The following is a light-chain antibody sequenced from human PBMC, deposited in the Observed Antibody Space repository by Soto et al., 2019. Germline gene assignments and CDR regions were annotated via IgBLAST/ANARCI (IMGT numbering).Light chain of an antibody. V-gene: IGKV3-11*01. CDR1: QSVSSY. J-gene: IGKJ4*01. CDR2: DAS. Sequence: EIVLTQSPATLSLSPGERATLSCRASQSVSSYLAWYQQKPGQAPRLLIYDASNRATGIPARFSGSGSGTDITLTISSLEPEDFAVYYCLQRSNWPRALTFGGGTKVEIK. CDR3: LQRSNWPRALT.